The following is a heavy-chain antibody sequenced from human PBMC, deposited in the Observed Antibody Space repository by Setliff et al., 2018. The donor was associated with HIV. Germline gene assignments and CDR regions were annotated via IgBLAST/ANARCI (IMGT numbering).Heavy chain of an antibody. CDR1: GGTFSSYA. Sequence: SVKVSCKASGGTFSSYAISWVRQAPGQGLEWMGGIIPMFGTPNYAQKFQDRVFINADESTNTAYMELTSLRSEDTAMYYCAPVSSGWFDPWGQGTLVTVSS. CDR2: IIPMFGTP. D-gene: IGHD2-2*01. J-gene: IGHJ5*02. CDR3: APVSSGWFDP. V-gene: IGHV1-69*13.